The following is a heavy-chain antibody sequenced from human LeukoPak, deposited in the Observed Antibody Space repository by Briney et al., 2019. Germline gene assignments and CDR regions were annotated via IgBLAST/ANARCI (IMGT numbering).Heavy chain of an antibody. V-gene: IGHV3-30*02. D-gene: IGHD3-22*01. CDR3: AKVRIPEYYYDSSGYYSY. CDR2: IRYDGSNK. CDR1: GFTFSSYG. J-gene: IGHJ4*02. Sequence: GGSLTLSCAASGFTFSSYGMHWVRQAPGKGLEWVAFIRYDGSNKYYADSVKGRFTISRDNSKNTLYLQMNSLRADDTAVYYCAKVRIPEYYYDSSGYYSYWGQGTLVTVSS.